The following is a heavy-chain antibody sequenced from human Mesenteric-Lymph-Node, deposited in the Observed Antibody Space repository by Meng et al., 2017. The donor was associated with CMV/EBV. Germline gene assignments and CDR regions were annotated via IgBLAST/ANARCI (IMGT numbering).Heavy chain of an antibody. Sequence: GESLKISCAASGFTFSTYAMSWVRQPPGKGLEWVSYISVGGSTIYYADSVKGRFTISRDNAKNSLYLQMNSLRAEDTAVYYCARTDSYGYKYFDYWGQGTLVTISS. J-gene: IGHJ4*02. CDR3: ARTDSYGYKYFDY. CDR2: ISVGGSTI. V-gene: IGHV3-48*03. D-gene: IGHD5-18*01. CDR1: GFTFSTYA.